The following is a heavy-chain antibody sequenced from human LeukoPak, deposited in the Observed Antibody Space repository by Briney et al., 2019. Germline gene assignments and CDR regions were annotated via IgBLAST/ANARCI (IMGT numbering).Heavy chain of an antibody. D-gene: IGHD3-10*01. CDR1: GFTFSSYA. CDR2: ISGSGGST. CDR3: AKDPIGYYYSSVPEADV. V-gene: IGHV3-23*01. Sequence: GGSLRLSCAASGFTFSSYAMSWVRQAPGKRLEWVSAISGSGGSTYYADSVKGRFTISRDNSKNTLYLQMNSPRAQDTAVYYWAKDPIGYYYSSVPEADVWGKGTTVTVSS. J-gene: IGHJ6*04.